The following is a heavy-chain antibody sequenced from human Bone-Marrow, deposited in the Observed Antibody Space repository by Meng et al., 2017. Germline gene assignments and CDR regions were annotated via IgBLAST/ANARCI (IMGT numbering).Heavy chain of an antibody. D-gene: IGHD2-15*01. Sequence: ASVKVSCKASGYTFTSYDINWVRQATGQGLEWMGWMNPNSGNTGYAQKLQGRLTMTTDTSTTTAYMELRSLRSDDTAVYYCARVSAKYCSGGSCYSWFDPWGQGTLVTVSS. CDR1: GYTFTSYD. J-gene: IGHJ5*02. CDR3: ARVSAKYCSGGSCYSWFDP. V-gene: IGHV1-8*01. CDR2: MNPNSGNT.